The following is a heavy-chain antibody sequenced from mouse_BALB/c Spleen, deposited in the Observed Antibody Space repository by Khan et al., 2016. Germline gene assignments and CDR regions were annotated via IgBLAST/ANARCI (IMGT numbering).Heavy chain of an antibody. CDR3: SRGRWYGSMDY. Sequence: EVQLQESGGGLVQPGGSLKLSCAASGFDFSRYWMSWVRQAPGTGLEWIGEINPDSSTINYTPSLKDKFIISRDNAKNTLYLQMSKVRSEDTALSYWSRGRWYGSMDYWGQGTSVTVSS. D-gene: IGHD2-1*01. V-gene: IGHV4-1*02. CDR2: INPDSSTI. CDR1: GFDFSRYW. J-gene: IGHJ4*01.